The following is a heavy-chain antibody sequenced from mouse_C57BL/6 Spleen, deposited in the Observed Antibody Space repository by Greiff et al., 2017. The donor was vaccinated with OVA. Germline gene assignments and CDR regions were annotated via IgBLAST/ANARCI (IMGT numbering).Heavy chain of an antibody. D-gene: IGHD3-2*02. Sequence: VQLQQPGAELVMPGASVKLSCKASGYTFTSYWMHWVKQRPGQGLEWIGEIDPSDSYTNYNQKFKGKSTLTVDESSSTAYMQLSSLTSEDSAVYYCARPPAAQATKNYFDYWGQGTTLTVSS. CDR3: ARPPAAQATKNYFDY. V-gene: IGHV1-69*01. CDR2: IDPSDSYT. J-gene: IGHJ2*01. CDR1: GYTFTSYW.